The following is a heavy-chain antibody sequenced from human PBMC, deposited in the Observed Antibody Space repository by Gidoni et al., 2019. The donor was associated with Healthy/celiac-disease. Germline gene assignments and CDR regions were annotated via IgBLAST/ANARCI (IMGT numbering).Heavy chain of an antibody. CDR2: IYYSWSP. Sequence: VQLQESGPGLGKPSQTLSTTCTVAGGSTSSGDYHWSWIRQPPGKGLEWIGYIYYSWSPYSNPSLKSRVTISVDTSKNQFSLKLSSVTAADTAVYYCASEYSGYDGGTFDYWGQGTLVTVSS. CDR1: GGSTSSGDYH. D-gene: IGHD5-12*01. CDR3: ASEYSGYDGGTFDY. J-gene: IGHJ4*02. V-gene: IGHV4-30-4*01.